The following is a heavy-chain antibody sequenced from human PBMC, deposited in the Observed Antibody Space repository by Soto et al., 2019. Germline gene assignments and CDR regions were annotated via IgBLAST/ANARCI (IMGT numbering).Heavy chain of an antibody. J-gene: IGHJ6*03. V-gene: IGHV4-34*01. CDR2: INHSGNT. D-gene: IGHD3-9*01. CDR3: ASQGLPYFDWSPTPLYYMDV. CDR1: GGSFSGYY. Sequence: SETLSLTCAVYGGSFSGYYWSWIRQPPGKGLEWIGEINHSGNTNYNPSLKSRVTILVDKSKNQFSLKLSSVTAADTAVYYCASQGLPYFDWSPTPLYYMDVWGKGTTVTVSS.